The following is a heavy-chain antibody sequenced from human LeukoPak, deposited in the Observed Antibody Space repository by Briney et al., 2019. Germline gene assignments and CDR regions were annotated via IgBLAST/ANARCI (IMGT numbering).Heavy chain of an antibody. J-gene: IGHJ4*02. CDR1: GGSISSYY. V-gene: IGHV4-4*07. D-gene: IGHD2-8*01. CDR2: IYTSGNT. Sequence: SETLSLTCTVSGGSISSYYWSWIRQPAGKGLEWIGRIYTSGNTNYNPSLRSRVTMSVDTSKNQFSLKLSSVTAADTAMYYCAREPYCTNGVCSAYWGQGTLVTVSS. CDR3: AREPYCTNGVCSAY.